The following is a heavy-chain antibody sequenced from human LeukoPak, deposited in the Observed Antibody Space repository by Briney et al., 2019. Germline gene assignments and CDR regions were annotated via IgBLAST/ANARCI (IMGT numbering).Heavy chain of an antibody. D-gene: IGHD6-13*01. V-gene: IGHV4-59*01. CDR3: ARGVYIAAAQYGY. CDR2: IYYSGTT. Sequence: SETLSLTCTVSGGSINSYYWSWIRQPPVKGLEWIGYIYYSGTTNYNPSLKSRVTISVDTSKNQFSLKLSSVTAADTAVYYCARGVYIAAAQYGYWGQGTLVTVSS. J-gene: IGHJ4*02. CDR1: GGSINSYY.